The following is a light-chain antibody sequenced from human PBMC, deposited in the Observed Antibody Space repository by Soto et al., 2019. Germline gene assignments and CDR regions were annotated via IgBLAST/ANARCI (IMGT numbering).Light chain of an antibody. CDR3: QQYGSSPNT. Sequence: EIVLTQSPGTLSLSQGERATLSCRASQSVTSSYLAWYQQKPGQAPRLLIYGASSRATGIPDRFSGSGSGTGFTLTINRLEPEDFAVYYCQQYGSSPNTFGQGTRLEI. CDR2: GAS. V-gene: IGKV3-20*01. CDR1: QSVTSSY. J-gene: IGKJ5*01.